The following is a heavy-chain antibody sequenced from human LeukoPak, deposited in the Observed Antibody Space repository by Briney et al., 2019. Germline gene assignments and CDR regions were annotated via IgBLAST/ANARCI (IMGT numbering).Heavy chain of an antibody. CDR3: ARGADSGYSSDN. CDR1: GFTFSNYW. CDR2: INRDGRST. Sequence: GGSLRLSCAASGFTFSNYWMHWVRQAPGKGLVWVSRINRDGRSTNYADSVKGRFTISRDNAKNTLYLQMNSLRAEDTAVYYCARGADSGYSSDNWGQGTLVSVSS. D-gene: IGHD3-9*01. J-gene: IGHJ4*02. V-gene: IGHV3-74*01.